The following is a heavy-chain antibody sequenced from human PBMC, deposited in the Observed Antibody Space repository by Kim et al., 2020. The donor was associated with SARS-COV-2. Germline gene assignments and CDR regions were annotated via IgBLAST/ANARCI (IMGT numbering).Heavy chain of an antibody. D-gene: IGHD7-27*01. CDR2: IVPSGGST. V-gene: IGHV1-46*01. CDR3: ARVGLSGAPFDY. Sequence: ASVKVSCKASGYIFTKYYIHWVRQAPGQGLEWMGRIVPSGGSTSYAQRFEGRVAVTRDTSTSTVYMELNSLRSEDTAVYYCARVGLSGAPFDYGRQGPLVPVPS. CDR1: GYIFTKYY. J-gene: IGHJ4*02.